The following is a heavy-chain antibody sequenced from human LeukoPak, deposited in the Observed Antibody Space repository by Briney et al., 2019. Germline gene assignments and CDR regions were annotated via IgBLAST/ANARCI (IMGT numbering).Heavy chain of an antibody. CDR1: GGSISSGSYY. V-gene: IGHV4-39*07. D-gene: IGHD3-10*01. CDR2: IYYSGST. Sequence: SETLSLTCTVSGGSISSGSYYWGWIRQPPGKGLEWIGSIYYSGSTYYNPSLKSRVTISVDTSKNQFSLKLSSVTAADTAVYYCARVSEGVVRGQRDWGQGTLVTVSS. J-gene: IGHJ4*02. CDR3: ARVSEGVVRGQRD.